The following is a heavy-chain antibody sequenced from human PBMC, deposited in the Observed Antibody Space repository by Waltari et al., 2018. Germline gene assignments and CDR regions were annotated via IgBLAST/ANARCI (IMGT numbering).Heavy chain of an antibody. J-gene: IGHJ4*02. V-gene: IGHV4-38-2*01. CDR3: ARVTTVRLFDY. Sequence: QVQLQESGPGLVKPSETLSLTCAVSDSSITTYYYWGWSRQPPGKGLEWIGSSYHTGSTYDTPSLKSRVAISVDTSKTQFSLRLGSVTAADTAVYYCARVTTVRLFDYWGQGILVTVSS. CDR1: DSSITTYYY. CDR2: SYHTGST. D-gene: IGHD4-4*01.